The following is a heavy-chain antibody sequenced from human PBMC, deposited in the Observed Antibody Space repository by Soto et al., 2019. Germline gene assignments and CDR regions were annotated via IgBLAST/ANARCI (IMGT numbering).Heavy chain of an antibody. J-gene: IGHJ4*02. CDR1: GGSISSYY. V-gene: IGHV4-59*08. Sequence: SETLSLTCTVSGGSISSYYWSWIRQPPGKGLEWIGYIYYSGSTNYNPSLKSRVTISVDTSKNQFSLKLCSVTAADTAVYYCARRYGGTFDYWGQGTLVTVSS. CDR3: ARRYGGTFDY. CDR2: IYYSGST. D-gene: IGHD2-15*01.